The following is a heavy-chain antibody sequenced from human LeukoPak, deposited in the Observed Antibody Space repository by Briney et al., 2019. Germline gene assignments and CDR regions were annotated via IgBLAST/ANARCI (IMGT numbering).Heavy chain of an antibody. CDR2: IYYSGST. Sequence: SETLSLTCIDPGGSISRSSSSWIWQPPGKGLERIWYIYYSGSTHYNPSLKSRVTISVDTSKNQFSLKLSSVTAADTAVYYCARDGVWGAIDIWGQGTMVTVSS. CDR1: GGSISRSS. V-gene: IGHV4-59*12. J-gene: IGHJ3*02. D-gene: IGHD3-16*01. CDR3: ARDGVWGAIDI.